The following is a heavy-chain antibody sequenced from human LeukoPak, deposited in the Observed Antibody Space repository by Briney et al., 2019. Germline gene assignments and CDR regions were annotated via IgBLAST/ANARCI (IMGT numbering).Heavy chain of an antibody. V-gene: IGHV3-30*04. CDR1: GFTFSSYA. Sequence: GGSLRLSCAASGFTFSSYAMHWVRQAPGKGLEWVAVISYDGSNKYYADSVKGRFTISRDNSKNTLYLQMNSLRAEDTAVYSCARAELWFGELLLSIDYWGQGTLVTVSS. D-gene: IGHD3-10*01. J-gene: IGHJ4*02. CDR3: ARAELWFGELLLSIDY. CDR2: ISYDGSNK.